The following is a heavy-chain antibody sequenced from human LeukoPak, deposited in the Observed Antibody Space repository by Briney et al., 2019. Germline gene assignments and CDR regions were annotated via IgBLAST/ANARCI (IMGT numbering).Heavy chain of an antibody. CDR2: MYMDGTT. CDR1: GLTVSNNY. CDR3: ARDSLWFGESYSP. D-gene: IGHD3-10*01. J-gene: IGHJ5*02. Sequence: GGSLRFSCAASGLTVSNNYISWIRQAPGRGLEWVSVMYMDGTTYYADSVRGRFTLSRDSSKNTVYLHMNSLRDEDTAVYYCARDSLWFGESYSPWGQGTLVTVSS. V-gene: IGHV3-53*01.